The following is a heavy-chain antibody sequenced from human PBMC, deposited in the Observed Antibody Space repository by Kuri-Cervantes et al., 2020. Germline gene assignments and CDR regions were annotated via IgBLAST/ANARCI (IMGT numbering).Heavy chain of an antibody. Sequence: SETLSLTCTVSGGSISSSSYYWGWIRQPPGKGLEWIGSIYYSGSTNSNPSLQSRVTISVDKSKNQFSLRLDSVTAADTAVYYCAMTEDGDRGGLDYWGQGTMVTVSS. V-gene: IGHV4-39*07. D-gene: IGHD4-17*01. CDR1: GGSISSSSYY. CDR2: IYYSGST. J-gene: IGHJ4*02. CDR3: AMTEDGDRGGLDY.